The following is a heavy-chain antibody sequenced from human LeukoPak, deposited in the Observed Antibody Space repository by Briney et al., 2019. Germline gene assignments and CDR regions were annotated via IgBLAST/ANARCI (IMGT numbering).Heavy chain of an antibody. Sequence: ASETLSLTCAVYGGSFSGYYWSWIRQPPGKGREWIGEINHSGSTNYNPSLKSRVTISVDTSKNQFSLKLSSVTAVDTAVYYCARVGRGVKFDYWGQGTLVTVSS. V-gene: IGHV4-34*01. CDR1: GGSFSGYY. D-gene: IGHD3-10*01. J-gene: IGHJ4*02. CDR3: ARVGRGVKFDY. CDR2: INHSGST.